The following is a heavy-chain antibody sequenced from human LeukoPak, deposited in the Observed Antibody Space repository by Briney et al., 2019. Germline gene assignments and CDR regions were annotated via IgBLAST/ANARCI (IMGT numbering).Heavy chain of an antibody. CDR2: IRYGGSNK. J-gene: IGHJ4*02. Sequence: PGGSLRLSCAASGFTFSSYGMHWVRQAPGKGLEGVAFIRYGGSNKYYADSVKGRFTISKDNSKNTLYLQPNSLRPDDTALYYCATHTAMVPFDYWGQGPLVTVSS. CDR3: ATHTAMVPFDY. D-gene: IGHD5-18*01. V-gene: IGHV3-30*02. CDR1: GFTFSSYG.